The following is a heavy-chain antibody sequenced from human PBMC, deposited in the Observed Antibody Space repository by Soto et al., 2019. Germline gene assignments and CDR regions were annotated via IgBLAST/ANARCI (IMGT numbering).Heavy chain of an antibody. V-gene: IGHV1-18*01. J-gene: IGHJ4*02. CDR1: GYTFINYG. Sequence: QVQLVQSGAEVKKPGASVKVSCKTSGYTFINYGFSWVRQAPGQGLEWMGWISVYNDNAHYAQKFQGRVTMTTDTSTSTAYMELRSLTSDDTAVYYCSLEKYPDYVGVAFDYWGQRTLVTVS. D-gene: IGHD4-17*01. CDR2: ISVYNDNA. CDR3: SLEKYPDYVGVAFDY.